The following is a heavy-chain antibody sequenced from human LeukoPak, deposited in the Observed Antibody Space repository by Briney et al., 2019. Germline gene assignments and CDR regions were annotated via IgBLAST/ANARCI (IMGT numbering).Heavy chain of an antibody. J-gene: IGHJ4*02. CDR3: ASQGYCSSGSCSFPRHPFDY. Sequence: GGSLRLSCAASGFSFSNYWMSWVRQAPEKGLEWVANIKEDGSEKYYVDSVKGRFTISRDNAKNSLSLQMNSLRAEDTAVYYCASQGYCSSGSCSFPRHPFDYWGQGTLVTVSS. CDR2: IKEDGSEK. V-gene: IGHV3-7*01. D-gene: IGHD2-15*01. CDR1: GFSFSNYW.